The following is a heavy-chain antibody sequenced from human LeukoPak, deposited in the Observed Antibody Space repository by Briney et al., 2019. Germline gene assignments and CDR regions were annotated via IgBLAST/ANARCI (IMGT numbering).Heavy chain of an antibody. CDR3: ARGGFVVAPPLAV. CDR2: INPGSGGT. CDR1: EYTFTGYH. V-gene: IGHV1-2*02. D-gene: IGHD3-3*01. Sequence: TSVKGSCKASEYTFTGYHLHWVRQAPGQGLEWMGCINPGSGGTNYAQKFQDRVTMTRDMYISTAYMELSSLRYDDTAVYYCARGGFVVAPPLAVWGQGTTVTVSS. J-gene: IGHJ6*02.